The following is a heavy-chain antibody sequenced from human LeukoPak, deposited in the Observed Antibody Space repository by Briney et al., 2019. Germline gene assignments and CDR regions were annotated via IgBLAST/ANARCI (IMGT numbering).Heavy chain of an antibody. CDR2: INPSGGST. Sequence: ASVKVSCKASGYTFTSYYMHWVRQAPGQGLEWMGIINPSGGSTSYAQKFQGRVTMTRDTSTSTVYMELSSLRSEDTAVYYCARGKRQVWFGEQETPPVDYWGQGTLVTVSS. D-gene: IGHD3-10*01. CDR3: ARGKRQVWFGEQETPPVDY. CDR1: GYTFTSYY. J-gene: IGHJ4*02. V-gene: IGHV1-46*01.